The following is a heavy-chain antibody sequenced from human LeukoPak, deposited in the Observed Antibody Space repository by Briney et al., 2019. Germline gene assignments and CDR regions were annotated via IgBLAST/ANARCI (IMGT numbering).Heavy chain of an antibody. CDR1: GGSISSHY. Sequence: PSETLSLTCTVSGGSISSHYWSWIRQPPGKGLEWIGHIYYTGNSNYGPSLMIRVTISVDTSKNFFSLKLNSVTAADTAVYYCARSYNSGSYYPFYFDFWGQGALVTVSS. J-gene: IGHJ4*02. CDR3: ARSYNSGSYYPFYFDF. CDR2: IYYTGNS. V-gene: IGHV4-59*11. D-gene: IGHD3-10*01.